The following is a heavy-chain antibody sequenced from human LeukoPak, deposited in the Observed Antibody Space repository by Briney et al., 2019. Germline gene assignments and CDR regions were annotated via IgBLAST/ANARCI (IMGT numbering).Heavy chain of an antibody. CDR1: GYSISSSNW. D-gene: IGHD3-3*01. CDR2: IYYSGST. J-gene: IGHJ4*02. CDR3: ARAGVFWSGSRFDY. V-gene: IGHV4-28*03. Sequence: PSETLSLTCAVSGYSISSSNWWGWIRQPPGKGLEWIGYIYYSGSTYYNPSLKSRLTISVDTSKNQFSLKLSSVTAADTAVYYCARAGVFWSGSRFDYWGQGALVTVSS.